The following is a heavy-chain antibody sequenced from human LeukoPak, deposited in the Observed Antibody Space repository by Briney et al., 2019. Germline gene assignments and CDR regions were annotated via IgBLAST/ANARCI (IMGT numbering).Heavy chain of an antibody. D-gene: IGHD3-22*01. Sequence: SETLSLTCAVYGGSFSGYYWSWIRQPPGKGLEWIGEINHSGSTNYNPSLKSRVTISVDTSKNQFSLKLSSVTAADTAVYYCARSKYYYDSSGYRYYMDVWGKGTTVTISS. CDR1: GGSFSGYY. CDR3: ARSKYYYDSSGYRYYMDV. V-gene: IGHV4-34*01. J-gene: IGHJ6*03. CDR2: INHSGST.